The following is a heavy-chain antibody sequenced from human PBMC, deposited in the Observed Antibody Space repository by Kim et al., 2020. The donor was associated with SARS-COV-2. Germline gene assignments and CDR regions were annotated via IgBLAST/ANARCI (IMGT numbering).Heavy chain of an antibody. D-gene: IGHD6-13*01. J-gene: IGHJ3*02. CDR1: GGSISSSSYY. Sequence: SETLSLTCTVSGGSISSSSYYWGWIRQPPGKGLEWIGSIYYSGSTYYNPSLKSRVTISVDTSKNQFSLKLSSVTAADTAVYYCARHGIAADDAFDIWGQGTMVTVSS. CDR2: IYYSGST. CDR3: ARHGIAADDAFDI. V-gene: IGHV4-39*01.